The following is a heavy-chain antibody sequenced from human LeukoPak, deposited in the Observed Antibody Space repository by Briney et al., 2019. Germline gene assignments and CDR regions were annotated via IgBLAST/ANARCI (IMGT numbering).Heavy chain of an antibody. CDR3: ARLILGDYGDYVEAFDI. J-gene: IGHJ3*02. CDR2: VYYSGST. V-gene: IGHV4-59*08. D-gene: IGHD4-17*01. CDR1: GGSISRYY. Sequence: SETLSLTCTVSGGSISRYYWSWIRQPPGKGLEWIGYVYYSGSTNYNPSLKSRVTISVDTSKNQFSLKLSSVAAADTAVYYCARLILGDYGDYVEAFDIWGQGTMVTVSS.